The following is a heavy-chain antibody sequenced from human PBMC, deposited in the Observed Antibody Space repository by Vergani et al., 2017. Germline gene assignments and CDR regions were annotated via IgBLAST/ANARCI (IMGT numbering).Heavy chain of an antibody. CDR2: IYYSGST. CDR1: GDSINNGHYY. J-gene: IGHJ6*02. CDR3: ARVGVVRGVSYYYYYYGMDV. V-gene: IGHV4-30-4*08. D-gene: IGHD3-10*01. Sequence: QVQLQESGPGLVRPSQTLSLTCTVSGDSINNGHYYWSWIRQPPGKGLEWIGYIYYSGSTYYNPSLKSRVTISVDTSKNQFSLKLSSVTAADTAVYYCARVGVVRGVSYYYYYYGMDVWGQGTTVTVSS.